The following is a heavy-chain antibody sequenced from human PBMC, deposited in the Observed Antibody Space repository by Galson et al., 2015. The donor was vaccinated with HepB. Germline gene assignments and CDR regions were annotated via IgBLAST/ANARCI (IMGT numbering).Heavy chain of an antibody. V-gene: IGHV3-49*04. Sequence: SLRLSCAASGFIFGDYAMSWVRQAPGKGLEWVGFIRSKPSGGTAEYAASVKGRFTISRDDSKSITYLQMNSLKTEDTAVYYCTRGHNDRVVVVAAPRIAFDIWGQGTMVTVSS. CDR2: IRSKPSGGTA. J-gene: IGHJ3*02. D-gene: IGHD2-15*01. CDR1: GFIFGDYA. CDR3: TRGHNDRVVVVAAPRIAFDI.